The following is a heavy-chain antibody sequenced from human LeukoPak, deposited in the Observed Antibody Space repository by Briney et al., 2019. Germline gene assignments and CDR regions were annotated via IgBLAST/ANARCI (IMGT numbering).Heavy chain of an antibody. CDR1: GFTFTSSA. V-gene: IGHV1-58*01. CDR3: AADRYYYGSGSYYRWYFDL. Sequence: PGTSVRVSCKASGFTFTSSAVQWVRQARGQRLEWIGWIVVGSGNTNYAQKFQERVTITRDMSTSTAYMELSSLRSEDTAVYYCAADRYYYGSGSYYRWYFDLWGRGTLVTVSS. CDR2: IVVGSGNT. D-gene: IGHD3-10*01. J-gene: IGHJ2*01.